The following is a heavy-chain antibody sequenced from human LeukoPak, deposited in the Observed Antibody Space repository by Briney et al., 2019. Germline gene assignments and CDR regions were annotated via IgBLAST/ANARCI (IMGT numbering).Heavy chain of an antibody. J-gene: IGHJ4*02. CDR1: GFTFSDYY. V-gene: IGHV3-15*01. CDR2: IKKKGDGGTT. CDR3: TTVTMVRGYDY. Sequence: GGSLRLSCAASGFTFSDYYMSWIRQAPGKGPEWVGRIKKKGDGGTTDYAAPVKGRFTISRDDSKNMLFLEMNNLKIEDTALYYCTTVTMVRGYDYWGQGTLVTVPS. D-gene: IGHD3-10*01.